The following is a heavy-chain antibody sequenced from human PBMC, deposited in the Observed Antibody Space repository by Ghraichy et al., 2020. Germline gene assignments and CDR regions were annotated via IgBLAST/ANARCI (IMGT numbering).Heavy chain of an antibody. J-gene: IGHJ3*02. CDR2: IYYSGST. V-gene: IGHV4-59*01. CDR3: ARESWELLRAFDI. Sequence: SETLSLTCTVSGGSISSYYWSWIRQPPGKGLEWIGYIYYSGSTNYNPSLKSRVTISVDTSKNQFSLKLSSGTAADTAVYYCARESWELLRAFDIWGQGTMVTVSS. D-gene: IGHD1-26*01. CDR1: GGSISSYY.